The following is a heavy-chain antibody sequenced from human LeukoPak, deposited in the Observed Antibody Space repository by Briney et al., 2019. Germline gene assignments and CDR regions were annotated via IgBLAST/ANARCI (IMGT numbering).Heavy chain of an antibody. CDR1: GYTFTGYY. D-gene: IGHD3-3*01. V-gene: IGHV1-2*02. Sequence: ASVKVTLMSSGYTFTGYYTRWIRQAPGQGVEWMGMIHPNSGGSNYAQKFEGRVTMSMDTSMSKAYMELSRLRNDVTAVYYCAVVRIFGLVIWFYPWGPGTLVPVSA. J-gene: IGHJ5*02. CDR2: IHPNSGGS. CDR3: AVVRIFGLVIWFYP.